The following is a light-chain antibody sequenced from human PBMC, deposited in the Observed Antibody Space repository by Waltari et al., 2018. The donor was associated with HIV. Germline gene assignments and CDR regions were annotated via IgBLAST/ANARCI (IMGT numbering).Light chain of an antibody. CDR1: SGHSNYA. V-gene: IGLV4-69*02. Sequence: QLILTQSPSASASLGAAVKPTCILSSGHSNYALPWHQHQPAKGPRFLMKLNSDGSHSKGDGIPDRFSGSSSGAERYLTISSLQSEDEADYYCQTWDTGPWVFGGGTKLTVL. J-gene: IGLJ3*02. CDR3: QTWDTGPWV. CDR2: LNSDGSH.